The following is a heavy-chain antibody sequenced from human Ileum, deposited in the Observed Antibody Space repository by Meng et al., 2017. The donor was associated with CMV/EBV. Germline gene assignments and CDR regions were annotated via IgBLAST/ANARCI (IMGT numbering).Heavy chain of an antibody. CDR1: GLAVMSN. Sequence: GESLKISCAASGLAVMSNMNWIRQAPGKGLEWVSHISSGGVTLYADSVQGRFNISADTSKNTLYLQMNSLRPEDTAVYYCARSVSSGGGKYYFYYGLDVWGQGTTVTVSS. J-gene: IGHJ6*02. V-gene: IGHV3-66*02. D-gene: IGHD4-23*01. CDR2: ISSGGVT. CDR3: ARSVSSGGGKYYFYYGLDV.